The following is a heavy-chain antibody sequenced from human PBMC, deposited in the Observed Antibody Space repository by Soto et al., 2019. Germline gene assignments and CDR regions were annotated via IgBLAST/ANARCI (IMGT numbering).Heavy chain of an antibody. J-gene: IGHJ6*02. Sequence: SETLSLTCAVYGGSFIGYYWSWIRQPPGKGLEWIGEINHSGSTNYNPSLKSRVTISVDTSKNQFSLKLSSVTAADTAVYYCARGPAVRGVMGYYYYGMDVWGQGTTVTVSS. D-gene: IGHD3-10*01. CDR1: GGSFIGYY. CDR2: INHSGST. CDR3: ARGPAVRGVMGYYYYGMDV. V-gene: IGHV4-34*01.